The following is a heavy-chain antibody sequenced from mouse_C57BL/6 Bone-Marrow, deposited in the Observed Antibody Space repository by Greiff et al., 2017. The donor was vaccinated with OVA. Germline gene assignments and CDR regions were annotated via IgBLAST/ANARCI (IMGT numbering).Heavy chain of an antibody. CDR3: ARKSNPYYFDY. Sequence: ESGPGLVKPSQSLSLTCSVTGYSITSGYYWNWIRQFPGNKLEWMGYISYDGSNNYNPSLKNRISITRDTSKNQFFLKLNSVTTEDTATYYCARKSNPYYFDYWGQGTTLTVSS. V-gene: IGHV3-6*01. CDR1: GYSITSGYY. J-gene: IGHJ2*01. D-gene: IGHD2-5*01. CDR2: ISYDGSN.